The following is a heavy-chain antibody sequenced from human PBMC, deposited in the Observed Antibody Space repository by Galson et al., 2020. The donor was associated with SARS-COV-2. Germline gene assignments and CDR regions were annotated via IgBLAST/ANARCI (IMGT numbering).Heavy chain of an antibody. J-gene: IGHJ4*02. CDR3: AKDQGNDYGDQLDY. CDR1: GFTFSRYA. Sequence: GGSLRLSCAGSGFTFSRYAMSWVRQVPGKGREWVSSVTAGGSITYHADTVKGRFTISRDNSKNTLYLQMNSLRVKDTALYYCAKDQGNDYGDQLDYWGQGTLVSVSS. V-gene: IGHV3-23*01. D-gene: IGHD4-17*01. CDR2: VTAGGSIT.